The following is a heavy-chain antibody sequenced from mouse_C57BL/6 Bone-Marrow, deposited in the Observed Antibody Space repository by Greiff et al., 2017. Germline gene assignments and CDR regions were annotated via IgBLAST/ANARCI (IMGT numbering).Heavy chain of an antibody. D-gene: IGHD2-1*01. V-gene: IGHV14-4*01. Sequence: EVQLQQSGAALARPRASVRLSSTPSGFHITDAYMHWVKQRPEQGLEWIGWIDPENGDTAYASKFQGTATLTADTSSNTAYLQLSSLTSDVTAYCYCPHLPW. CDR2: IDPENGDT. J-gene: IGHJ3*01. CDR3: PHLPW. CDR1: GFHITDAY.